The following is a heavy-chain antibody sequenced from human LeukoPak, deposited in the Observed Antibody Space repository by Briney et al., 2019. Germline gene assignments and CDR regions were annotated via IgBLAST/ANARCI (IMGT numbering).Heavy chain of an antibody. CDR3: ARERGRGRDSPWFDY. J-gene: IGHJ4*02. CDR2: IYSGGST. D-gene: IGHD1-26*01. Sequence: PGGSLRLSCAASGFIVSGVFMSWLRQAPGKGRVWVSVIYSGGSTYYADPVEGRFTISRDNSKNALDLQMARLRAEGTAVYYCARERGRGRDSPWFDYWGQGTLVTVSS. V-gene: IGHV3-53*01. CDR1: GFIVSGVF.